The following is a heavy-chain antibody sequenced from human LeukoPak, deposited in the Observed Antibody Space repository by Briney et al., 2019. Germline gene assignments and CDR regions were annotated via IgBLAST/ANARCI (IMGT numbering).Heavy chain of an antibody. V-gene: IGHV4-59*01. CDR3: ARDRRGYYDSSGHFDY. Sequence: SETLSLTCTVSAGSISSDSWNWIRQPPGKGLEWIAYIDYSGATKFNPSLKSRVTITLDTSKNQFSLKLSSVTAADTAVYYCARDRRGYYDSSGHFDYWGQGTLVTVSS. CDR2: IDYSGAT. CDR1: AGSISSDS. J-gene: IGHJ4*02. D-gene: IGHD3-22*01.